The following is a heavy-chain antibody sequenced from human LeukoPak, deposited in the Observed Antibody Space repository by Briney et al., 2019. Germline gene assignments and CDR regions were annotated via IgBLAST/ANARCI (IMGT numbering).Heavy chain of an antibody. CDR3: ARDPTTVVTLPYYFDF. CDR1: GGSFSGYH. Sequence: SETLTLTCDVQGGSFSGYHWNWIRQSPEKGLEWIGEINDRGHTNYNPSLKSRVTISVDTSKKQFSLRLSSVTAADTAVYYCARDPTTVVTLPYYFDFWGQGTLVAVSS. V-gene: IGHV4-34*01. CDR2: INDRGHT. D-gene: IGHD4-23*01. J-gene: IGHJ4*02.